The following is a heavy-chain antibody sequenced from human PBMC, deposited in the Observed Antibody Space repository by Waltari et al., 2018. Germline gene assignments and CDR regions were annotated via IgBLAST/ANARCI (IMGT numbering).Heavy chain of an antibody. CDR3: AKDRLRWAFDY. V-gene: IGHV3-23*01. Sequence: DVQLLESGGDLVQPGGSLRPSCAAVGFTFRTNAMSWVRQAPGKGLEWVSAIGNSDEPYYADSVKGRFTISRDSSTNTLYLQMNSLRAEDTAVYYCAKDRLRWAFDYWGQGTLVTVSS. D-gene: IGHD4-17*01. J-gene: IGHJ4*02. CDR2: IGNSDEP. CDR1: GFTFRTNA.